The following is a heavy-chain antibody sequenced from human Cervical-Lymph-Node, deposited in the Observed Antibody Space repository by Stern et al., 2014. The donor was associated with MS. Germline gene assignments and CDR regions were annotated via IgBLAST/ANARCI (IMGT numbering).Heavy chain of an antibody. CDR3: ARDYSETSGYYGLLDY. CDR1: AYTFTSYG. D-gene: IGHD3-22*01. J-gene: IGHJ4*02. Sequence: MQLVESGAEVKKPGASVKVSCKTSAYTFTSYGVSWVRQAPGQGLEWMGWISAYNGHTNYAHKFQGRVTMTTDTSTSTAYMELRSLRSDDTAVYFCARDYSETSGYYGLLDYWGQGTLVAVSS. CDR2: ISAYNGHT. V-gene: IGHV1-18*01.